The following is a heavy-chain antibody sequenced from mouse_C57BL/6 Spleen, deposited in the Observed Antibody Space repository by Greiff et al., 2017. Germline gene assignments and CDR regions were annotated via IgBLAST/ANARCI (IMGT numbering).Heavy chain of an antibody. Sequence: EVQLQESEGGLVQPGSSMKLSCTASGFTFSDYYMAWVRQVPEKGLEWVANINYDGSSTYYLDSLKSRFIISRDNAKNILYLQMSSLKSEDTATYYCARGGYYGSYYYAMDYWGQGTSVTVSS. J-gene: IGHJ4*01. D-gene: IGHD1-1*01. CDR2: INYDGSST. CDR3: ARGGYYGSYYYAMDY. V-gene: IGHV5-16*01. CDR1: GFTFSDYY.